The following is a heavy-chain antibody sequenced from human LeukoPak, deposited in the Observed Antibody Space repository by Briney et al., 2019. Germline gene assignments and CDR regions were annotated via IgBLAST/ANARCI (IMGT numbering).Heavy chain of an antibody. CDR3: AREQEHIAGAKDY. Sequence: GGSLRLSCSASGYNFSSYWMHWVRQAPGKGLEWVSRINTDGSTRNYADSVKGRFTIPRDNAKNTLFLQMNSLRAEDTAVYYCAREQEHIAGAKDYWGQGTLVTFSS. CDR1: GYNFSSYW. J-gene: IGHJ4*02. V-gene: IGHV3-74*01. CDR2: INTDGSTR. D-gene: IGHD6-13*01.